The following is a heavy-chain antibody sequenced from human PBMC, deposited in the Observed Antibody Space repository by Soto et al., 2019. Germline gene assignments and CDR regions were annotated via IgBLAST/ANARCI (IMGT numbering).Heavy chain of an antibody. J-gene: IGHJ4*02. CDR1: GGSISSSSYY. CDR3: ASDSYYDILTGISDRAFDY. V-gene: IGHV4-39*01. Sequence: PSETLSLTCTVSGGSISSSSYYWGWIRQPPGKGLEWIGSIYYSGSTYYNPSLKSRVTISVDTSKNQFSLKLSSVTAADTAVYYCASDSYYDILTGISDRAFDYWGQGTLVTVSS. D-gene: IGHD3-9*01. CDR2: IYYSGST.